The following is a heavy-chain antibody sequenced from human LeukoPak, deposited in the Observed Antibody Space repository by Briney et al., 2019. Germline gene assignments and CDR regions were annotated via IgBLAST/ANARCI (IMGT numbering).Heavy chain of an antibody. J-gene: IGHJ5*02. D-gene: IGHD2-15*01. V-gene: IGHV1-69*13. CDR3: ARGGGYCSGGSCYHNWFDP. CDR2: IIPIFGTA. CDR1: GGTFSSYA. Sequence: SVKVSCKASGGTFSSYAISWVRQAPGQGLEWMGGIIPIFGTANYAQKFQGRVTITADESTSTAYMELSSLRSEDTAVYYCARGGGYCSGGSCYHNWFDPWGQGTLVTVSS.